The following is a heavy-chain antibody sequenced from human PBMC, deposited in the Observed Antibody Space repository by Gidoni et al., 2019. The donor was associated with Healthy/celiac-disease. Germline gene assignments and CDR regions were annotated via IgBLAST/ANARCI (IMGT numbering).Heavy chain of an antibody. J-gene: IGHJ5*02. Sequence: GWIRQPPGKGLEWIGSIYYSGSTYYNPSLKSRVTISVDTSKNQFSLKLSSVTAADTAVYYCARHQAGYSSGWDPGWFDPWGQGTLVTVSS. CDR2: IYYSGST. V-gene: IGHV4-39*01. D-gene: IGHD6-19*01. CDR3: ARHQAGYSSGWDPGWFDP.